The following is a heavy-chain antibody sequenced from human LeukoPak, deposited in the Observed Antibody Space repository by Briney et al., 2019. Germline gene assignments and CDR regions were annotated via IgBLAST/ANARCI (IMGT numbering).Heavy chain of an antibody. Sequence: GESLKISFQGSGYRFTSYWIGWVRQVPGKGLEWMGIIYPGDSDTKYSPSFQGQVTISADKSISTAYLQWSSLKASDSAMFYCARPSQGYCAGGSCYSMAFDIWGQGTMVTVSS. V-gene: IGHV5-51*01. CDR2: IYPGDSDT. CDR1: GYRFTSYW. J-gene: IGHJ3*02. D-gene: IGHD2-15*01. CDR3: ARPSQGYCAGGSCYSMAFDI.